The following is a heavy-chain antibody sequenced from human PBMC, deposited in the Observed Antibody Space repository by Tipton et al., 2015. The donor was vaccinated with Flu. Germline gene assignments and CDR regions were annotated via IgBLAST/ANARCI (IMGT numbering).Heavy chain of an antibody. J-gene: IGHJ6*02. CDR2: IYPDDSDT. CDR3: ARQETYYDILTGYRNYSYGMDV. CDR1: GYSFTSYW. D-gene: IGHD3-9*01. Sequence: MQLVQSGAEVKKPGESLKISCKGSGYSFTSYWIGWVRQMPGKGLEWMGIIYPDDSDTRYSPSFQGQVTISADKSISTAYLQWSSLKASDTAKYYCARQETYYDILTGYRNYSYGMDVWGQGTTVTVSS. V-gene: IGHV5-51*01.